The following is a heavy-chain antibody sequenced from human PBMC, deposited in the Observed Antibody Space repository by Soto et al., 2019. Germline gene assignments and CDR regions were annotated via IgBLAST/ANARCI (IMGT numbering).Heavy chain of an antibody. Sequence: EVQLVESGGGLVQPGGSLRVSCAASGFTFSDYWMHWVRQAPGKGLVWVSRIKSDGSRTDYADSVKGRFTLSRDNAENTVYLQMSSLRAEDAAVYYCGRGGDRAYYMDYWGQGTLVTVSS. V-gene: IGHV3-74*01. D-gene: IGHD2-21*01. CDR1: GFTFSDYW. CDR2: IKSDGSRT. CDR3: GRGGDRAYYMDY. J-gene: IGHJ4*02.